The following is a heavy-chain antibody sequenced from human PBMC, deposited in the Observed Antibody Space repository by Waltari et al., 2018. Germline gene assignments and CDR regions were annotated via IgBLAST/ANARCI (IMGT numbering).Heavy chain of an antibody. V-gene: IGHV4-34*01. CDR1: GGSFSGYY. CDR3: ARSRGIAVAPDY. CDR2: INHSGRT. D-gene: IGHD6-19*01. Sequence: QVQLQQWGAGLLKPSETLSLTCAVYGGSFSGYYWSWIRQPPGKGLEWIGEINHSGRTNYNPSLKSRVTIAVDTSKNQFSLKLSSVTAADTAVYYCARSRGIAVAPDYWGQGTLVTVSS. J-gene: IGHJ4*02.